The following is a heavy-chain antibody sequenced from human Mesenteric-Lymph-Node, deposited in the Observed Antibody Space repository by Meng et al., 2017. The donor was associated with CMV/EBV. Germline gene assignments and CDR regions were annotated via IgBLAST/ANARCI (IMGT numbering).Heavy chain of an antibody. CDR3: ARGDDTSGYYSFGIDY. D-gene: IGHD3-22*01. Sequence: SVQVSCKASGGTFSSYAINWVRQAPGQGLEWRGWIIAIFGTTNYAQKFQGRVTITTDESTSTAYMELSSLRAEDTAGYYCARGDDTSGYYSFGIDYWGQGTLVTVSS. CDR1: GGTFSSYA. J-gene: IGHJ4*02. V-gene: IGHV1-69*05. CDR2: IIAIFGTT.